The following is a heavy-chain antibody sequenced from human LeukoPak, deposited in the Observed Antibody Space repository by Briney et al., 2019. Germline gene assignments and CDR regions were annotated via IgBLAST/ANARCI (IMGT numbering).Heavy chain of an antibody. V-gene: IGHV4-59*08. CDR1: GGSISSYY. CDR3: ACLSSNGRRAFDI. Sequence: PSETLSLTCTLCGGSISSYYWTWIRQPPGKGLEWVGYINYSGNTNHNPSLTGRVTISVDMSKSQFSLKLSSVTAADTAVYYCACLSSNGRRAFDIWGQGTMVTVSS. D-gene: IGHD2-8*01. CDR2: INYSGNT. J-gene: IGHJ3*02.